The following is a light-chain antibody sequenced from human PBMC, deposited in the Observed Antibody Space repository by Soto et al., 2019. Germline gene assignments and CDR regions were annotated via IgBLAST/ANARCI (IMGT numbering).Light chain of an antibody. Sequence: QHVLTQPPSVSGAPGQRVTISCTGSSSNIGAGYDVHWYQQLPGTAPKLLIYGNSNRPSGVPDRFSGSKSGTSASLAITGLQAEDEADYYCQSYDSSLSGWKVFGGGTKLTVL. CDR3: QSYDSSLSGWKV. V-gene: IGLV1-40*01. CDR1: SSNIGAGYD. CDR2: GNS. J-gene: IGLJ2*01.